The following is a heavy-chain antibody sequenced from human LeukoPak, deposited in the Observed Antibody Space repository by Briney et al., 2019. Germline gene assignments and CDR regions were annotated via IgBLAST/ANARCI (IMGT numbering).Heavy chain of an antibody. Sequence: GGSLRLSCAASGFTFSSYAMHWVRQAPGKGLEWVAVISYDGSNKYYADSVKPPFTISRDNSKNTLYLQMNSLRAEDTAVYYCARDYYYDSRGAFYISGQGTIVTVSS. CDR1: GFTFSSYA. CDR3: ARDYYYDSRGAFYI. J-gene: IGHJ3*02. D-gene: IGHD3-22*01. V-gene: IGHV3-30*14. CDR2: ISYDGSNK.